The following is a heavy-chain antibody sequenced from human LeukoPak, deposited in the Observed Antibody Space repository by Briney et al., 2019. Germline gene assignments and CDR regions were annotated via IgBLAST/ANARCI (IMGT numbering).Heavy chain of an antibody. V-gene: IGHV4-39*01. Sequence: SETLSLTCTVSGGSISSSSYYWGWIRQPPGKGLEWIGSIYYSGSTYYNPSLKSRVTISVDTSKNQFSLKLSSVTAADTAVYYCARHENYDILTGYPPFDYWGQGTLVTASS. CDR3: ARHENYDILTGYPPFDY. CDR1: GGSISSSSYY. CDR2: IYYSGST. J-gene: IGHJ4*02. D-gene: IGHD3-9*01.